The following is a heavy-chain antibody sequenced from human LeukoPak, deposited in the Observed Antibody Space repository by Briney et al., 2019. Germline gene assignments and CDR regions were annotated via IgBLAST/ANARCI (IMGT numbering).Heavy chain of an antibody. J-gene: IGHJ4*02. V-gene: IGHV3-64*01. CDR1: GFTFSSYA. CDR3: ARDQGSPGYCSGGSCPIGY. D-gene: IGHD2-15*01. Sequence: GGSLRLSCAASGFTFSSYAMHWVRQAPGKGLEYVSAISSNGGSTYYANSVKGRFTISRDNSKNTLYLRMGSLRAEDMAVYYCARDQGSPGYCSGGSCPIGYWGQGTLVTVSS. CDR2: ISSNGGST.